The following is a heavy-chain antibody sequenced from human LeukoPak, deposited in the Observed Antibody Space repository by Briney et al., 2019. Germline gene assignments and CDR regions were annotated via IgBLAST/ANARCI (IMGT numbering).Heavy chain of an antibody. J-gene: IGHJ4*02. CDR2: ISGSGGST. CDR1: GFTFSSYG. D-gene: IGHD6-6*01. V-gene: IGHV3-23*01. CDR3: AKGRSSSFMGY. Sequence: GGSLRLSCAASGFTFSSYGMHWVRQAPGKGLEWVSAISGSGGSTYYADSVKGRFTISRDNSKNTLYLQMNSLRAEDTAVYYCAKGRSSSFMGYWGQGTLVTVSS.